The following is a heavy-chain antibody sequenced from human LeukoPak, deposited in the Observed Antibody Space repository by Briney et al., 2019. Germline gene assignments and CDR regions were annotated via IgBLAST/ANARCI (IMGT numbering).Heavy chain of an antibody. J-gene: IGHJ5*02. Sequence: GASVKVSCKASGGTFSSYAISWVRQAPGQGLEWMGGIIPILGIANYAREFQGRVTITADKSTSTAYMELSSLRYEDTAVYYCARDPYDILTGYYRNWFDPWGQGTLVTVSS. CDR2: IIPILGIA. V-gene: IGHV1-69*10. D-gene: IGHD3-9*01. CDR3: ARDPYDILTGYYRNWFDP. CDR1: GGTFSSYA.